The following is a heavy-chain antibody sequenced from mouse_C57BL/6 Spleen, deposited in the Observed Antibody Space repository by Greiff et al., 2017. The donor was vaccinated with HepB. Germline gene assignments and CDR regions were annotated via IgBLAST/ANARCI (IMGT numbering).Heavy chain of an antibody. Sequence: DVKLVESEGGLVQPGSSMKLTCTASGFTFSDYYMAWVRQVPEKGLEWVANINYDGSSTYYLDSLKSRFIISRDNAKNILYLQMSSRKSEDTATYYCARAEPFYFDYWGQGTTLTVSS. CDR3: ARAEPFYFDY. CDR2: INYDGSST. J-gene: IGHJ2*01. V-gene: IGHV5-16*01. CDR1: GFTFSDYY.